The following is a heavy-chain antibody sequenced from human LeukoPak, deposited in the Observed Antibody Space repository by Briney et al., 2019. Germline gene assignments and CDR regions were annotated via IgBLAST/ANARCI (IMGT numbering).Heavy chain of an antibody. CDR2: IKEDGTVK. J-gene: IGHJ4*02. CDR1: GFTFSRYW. Sequence: GSPRLSCAASGFTFSRYWMSWVRQAPGKGLEWVANIKEDGTVKYYVESVKGRFTISRDNAKNSLYLQMNSLRAEDTAVYYCAASITMFDYWGQGTRVTVSS. V-gene: IGHV3-7*02. CDR3: AASITMFDY. D-gene: IGHD3-10*01.